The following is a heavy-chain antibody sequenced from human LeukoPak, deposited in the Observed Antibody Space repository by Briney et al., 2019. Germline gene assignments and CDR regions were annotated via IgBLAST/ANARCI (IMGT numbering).Heavy chain of an antibody. CDR2: ISAYNGNT. Sequence: ASVKVSCKASGYTFTSYGISWVRQAPGQGLKWMGWISAYNGNTNYAQKLQGRVTMTTDTSTSTAYMELRSLRSDDTAVYCCARDQGSGWPTYYYYYYGMDVWGQGTTVTVSS. J-gene: IGHJ6*02. CDR1: GYTFTSYG. D-gene: IGHD6-19*01. CDR3: ARDQGSGWPTYYYYYYGMDV. V-gene: IGHV1-18*01.